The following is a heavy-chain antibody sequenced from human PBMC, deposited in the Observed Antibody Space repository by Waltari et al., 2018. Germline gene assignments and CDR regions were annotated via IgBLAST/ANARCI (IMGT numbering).Heavy chain of an antibody. CDR1: GYSFTSYW. D-gene: IGHD1-26*01. J-gene: IGHJ6*02. CDR3: ARRPPRDSGSYYYGMDV. V-gene: IGHV5-51*03. Sequence: EVQLVQSGAEVKKPGESLKISCKGSGYSFTSYWIGWGRQMPGKGLEWMGIISPGDSDTRSRPSFQGEVTISTDQSITTAYLQWSSLKASDTGMYYCARRPPRDSGSYYYGMDVWGQGTTVTVSS. CDR2: ISPGDSDT.